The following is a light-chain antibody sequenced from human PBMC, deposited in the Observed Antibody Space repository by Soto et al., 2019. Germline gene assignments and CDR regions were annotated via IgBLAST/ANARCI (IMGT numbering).Light chain of an antibody. CDR1: SSDVGAYIY. J-gene: IGLJ1*01. Sequence: QSVLTQPASVSGSPGQSTTISSRGPSSDVGAYIYVSWYQQFPSKAPKLILYEVNNRPTGVSNRFSGSKSDTTASLTISGLQPEDEADYYCSAYSDIDTKVFGTGTKVTVL. CDR3: SAYSDIDTKV. CDR2: EVN. V-gene: IGLV2-14*03.